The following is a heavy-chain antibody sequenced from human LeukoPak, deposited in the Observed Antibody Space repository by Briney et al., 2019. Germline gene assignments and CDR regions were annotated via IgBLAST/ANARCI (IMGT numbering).Heavy chain of an antibody. V-gene: IGHV3-23*01. CDR3: ARGGIAAAGHTFTMDYYYMDV. D-gene: IGHD6-13*01. CDR1: GFTFSSYA. CDR2: ISGSGGST. J-gene: IGHJ6*03. Sequence: GGSLRLSCAASGFTFSSYAMSWVRQAPGKGLEWVSAISGSGGSTYYADSVKGRFTISRDNSKNTLYLQMNSLRAGDTAVYYCARGGIAAAGHTFTMDYYYMDVWGKGTTVTISS.